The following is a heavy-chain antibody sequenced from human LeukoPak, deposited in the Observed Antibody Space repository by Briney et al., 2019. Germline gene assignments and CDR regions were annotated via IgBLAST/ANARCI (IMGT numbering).Heavy chain of an antibody. J-gene: IGHJ4*02. CDR1: GYSFTCYW. CDR2: IYPGGSDT. V-gene: IGHV5-51*01. Sequence: GESLQISCKGSGYSFTCYWIGWVRQLPGKGLEGMGIIYPGGSDTRYSPSFQGQVTISADKSISTAYLQWSSLKASDTAMYYCARLTFDSGSYSGPIDYWGQGTLVTVSS. D-gene: IGHD1-26*01. CDR3: ARLTFDSGSYSGPIDY.